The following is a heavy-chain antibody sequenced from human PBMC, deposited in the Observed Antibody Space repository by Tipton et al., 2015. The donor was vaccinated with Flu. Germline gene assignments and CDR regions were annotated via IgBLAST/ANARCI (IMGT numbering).Heavy chain of an antibody. CDR1: GGSMSSFY. J-gene: IGHJ4*02. D-gene: IGHD4-23*01. CDR2: MYVSGST. V-gene: IGHV4-4*07. Sequence: LRLSCTVSGGSMSSFYWTWIRQPAGKGLEWIGRMYVSGSTNYNPSLKSRVTISVDTSKNQFSLKLSSVTAADTAVYYCATEYRGGGNRYYFDYWGQGTLVTVSS. CDR3: ATEYRGGGNRYYFDY.